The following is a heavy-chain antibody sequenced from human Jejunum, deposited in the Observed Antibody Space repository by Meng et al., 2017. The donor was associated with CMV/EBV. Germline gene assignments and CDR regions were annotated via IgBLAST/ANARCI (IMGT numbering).Heavy chain of an antibody. Sequence: TFSSYSMNWVRQAPGKGLEWVSSISSSSSYIYYADSVKGRFTISRDNAKNSLYLQMNSLRAEDTAVYYCASWYSSSSPYYYGMDVWGQGTTGTVSS. V-gene: IGHV3-21*01. J-gene: IGHJ6*02. CDR3: ASWYSSSSPYYYGMDV. CDR1: TFSSYS. D-gene: IGHD6-6*01. CDR2: ISSSSSYI.